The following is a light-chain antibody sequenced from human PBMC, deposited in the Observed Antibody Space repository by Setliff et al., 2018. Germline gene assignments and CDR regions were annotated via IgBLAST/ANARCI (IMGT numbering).Light chain of an antibody. V-gene: IGLV2-14*01. CDR1: SSDVGGYNY. Sequence: LTQPPSASGSPGQSVTISCTGTSSDVGGYNYVSWYQQHPGKAPKLMIYDVSKRPSGVSNRFSGSKSGNKASLTISGPQAEDEADYYCSSYISSSTFVFGTGTKVTVL. J-gene: IGLJ1*01. CDR3: SSYISSSTFV. CDR2: DVS.